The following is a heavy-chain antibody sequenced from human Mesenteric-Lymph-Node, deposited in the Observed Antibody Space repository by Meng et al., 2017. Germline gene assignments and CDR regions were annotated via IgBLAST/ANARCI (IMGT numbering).Heavy chain of an antibody. CDR1: GYSFTSYW. CDR3: ARLSGYSYGLTREYYFDY. D-gene: IGHD5-18*01. CDR2: IYPGDSDT. Sequence: GESLKISCKGSGYSFTSYWIGWVRQMPGKGLEWMGIIYPGDSDTRYSPSFQGQVTISADKSISTAYLQWSSLKASDTAMYYCARLSGYSYGLTREYYFDYWGQGTLVTVSS. V-gene: IGHV5-51*01. J-gene: IGHJ4*02.